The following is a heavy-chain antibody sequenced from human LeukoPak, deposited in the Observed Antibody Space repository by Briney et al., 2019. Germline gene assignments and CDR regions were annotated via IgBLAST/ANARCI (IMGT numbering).Heavy chain of an antibody. Sequence: SETLSLTCAVYGGSFSGYYWSWIRQPPGKGLEWIGEINHSGSTNYNPSLKSRVTISVDTSKNQFSLKLSSVTAADTAVYYCARASRLRYFDWLLTHAFDYWGQGTPVTVSS. D-gene: IGHD3-9*01. V-gene: IGHV4-34*01. CDR1: GGSFSGYY. CDR2: INHSGST. CDR3: ARASRLRYFDWLLTHAFDY. J-gene: IGHJ4*02.